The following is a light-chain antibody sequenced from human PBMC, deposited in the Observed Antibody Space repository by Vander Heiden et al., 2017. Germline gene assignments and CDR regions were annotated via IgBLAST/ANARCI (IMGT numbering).Light chain of an antibody. Sequence: DLVMTQSPPSLLVTPGQPASLSCRSSQSLLHSNGYNYLDWYLQKPGQSPQLLIYLGSNRASGVPDRFSGSGSGTDFTLKISRVEAEDVGVYYCMQALQTPYTFGQGTKLEIK. CDR3: MQALQTPYT. CDR2: LGS. CDR1: QSLLHSNGYNY. J-gene: IGKJ2*01. V-gene: IGKV2-28*01.